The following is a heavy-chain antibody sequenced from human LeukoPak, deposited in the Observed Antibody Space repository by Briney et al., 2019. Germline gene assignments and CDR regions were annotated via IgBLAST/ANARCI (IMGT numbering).Heavy chain of an antibody. V-gene: IGHV4-34*01. CDR3: AFMPVTTLDYYYGMDV. D-gene: IGHD4-17*01. CDR1: GGSFSGYY. CDR2: INHSGST. Sequence: SETLSLTCAVYGGSFSGYYWSWIRQPPGKGLEWIGEINHSGSTNYNPSLKSRVTISVDTSKNQFSLKLSSVTAADTAVYYCAFMPVTTLDYYYGMDVWGQGTTVTVSS. J-gene: IGHJ6*02.